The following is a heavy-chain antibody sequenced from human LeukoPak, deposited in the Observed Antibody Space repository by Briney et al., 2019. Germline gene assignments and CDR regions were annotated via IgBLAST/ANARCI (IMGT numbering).Heavy chain of an antibody. V-gene: IGHV3-23*01. J-gene: IGHJ4*02. Sequence: GGSLRLSCAASGFTFSSYAMSWVRQAPGKGLEWVSAISGSGGSTYYADSVKGRFTISRENSKNTLYLQMNSLRAEDTAVYYCAKDKLGYCSGGSCPLPSFDYWGQGTLVTVSS. D-gene: IGHD2-15*01. CDR3: AKDKLGYCSGGSCPLPSFDY. CDR1: GFTFSSYA. CDR2: ISGSGGST.